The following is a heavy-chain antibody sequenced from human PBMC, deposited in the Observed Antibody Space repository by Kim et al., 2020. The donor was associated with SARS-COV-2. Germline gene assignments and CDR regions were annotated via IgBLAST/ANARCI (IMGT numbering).Heavy chain of an antibody. Sequence: GGSLRLSCAASGFTFSSYDMHWVRQATGKGLEWVSAIGTAGDTYYPGSVKGRFTISRENAKNSLYLQMNSLRAGDTAVYYCARDLSQVHYVWGSYRYSHYGMDVWGQGTTVTVSS. CDR2: IGTAGDT. CDR1: GFTFSSYD. CDR3: ARDLSQVHYVWGSYRYSHYGMDV. J-gene: IGHJ6*02. D-gene: IGHD3-16*02. V-gene: IGHV3-13*01.